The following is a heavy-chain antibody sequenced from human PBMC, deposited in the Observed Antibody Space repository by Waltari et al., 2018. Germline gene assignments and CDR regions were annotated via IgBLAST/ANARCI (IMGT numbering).Heavy chain of an antibody. V-gene: IGHV4-61*09. CDR1: GGSISSGSSY. Sequence: QVQLQESGPGLVKPSQTLSLTCPVSGGSISSGSSYWSWIRQPAGKGLEWIGYIYTSGSTNYNPSLKSRVTISVDTSKNQFSLKLSSVTAADTAVYYCARDSIAGGEPWGQGTLVTVSS. CDR3: ARDSIAGGEP. D-gene: IGHD3-3*02. CDR2: IYTSGST. J-gene: IGHJ5*02.